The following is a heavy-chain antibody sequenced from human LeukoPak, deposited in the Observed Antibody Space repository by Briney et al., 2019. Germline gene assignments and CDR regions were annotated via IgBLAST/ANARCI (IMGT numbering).Heavy chain of an antibody. Sequence: SQTLSLTCAISGDRVSSNSAAWNWIRQSPSRGPEWLGRTYYRSKWYNDYAVSVKSRISINADRSKNQFSLQLNSVTPEDTAVYYCARESSSWPSNGLRWFDPWGQGTLVTVSS. CDR2: TYYRSKWYN. CDR3: ARESSSWPSNGLRWFDP. D-gene: IGHD6-13*01. J-gene: IGHJ5*02. CDR1: GDRVSSNSAA. V-gene: IGHV6-1*01.